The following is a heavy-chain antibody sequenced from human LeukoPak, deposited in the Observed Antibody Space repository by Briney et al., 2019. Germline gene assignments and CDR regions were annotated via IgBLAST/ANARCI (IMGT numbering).Heavy chain of an antibody. V-gene: IGHV4-34*01. CDR3: ARGIGSSDY. D-gene: IGHD2-15*01. J-gene: IGHJ4*02. CDR2: IDHSGST. CDR1: GGSFSSYY. Sequence: SETLSLTCAVYGGSFSSYYWSWIRQPPRKGLEWIGEIDHSGSTNYNPSLKSRITISIDTSKNQFSLNLSSVTAADTAVYYCARGIGSSDYWGQGILVTVSS.